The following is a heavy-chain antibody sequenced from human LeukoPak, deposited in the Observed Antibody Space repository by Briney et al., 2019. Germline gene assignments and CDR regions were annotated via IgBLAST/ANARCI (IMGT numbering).Heavy chain of an antibody. CDR2: IYSGGST. J-gene: IGHJ6*02. V-gene: IGHV3-53*04. CDR3: ARDRGHYDSSGYIYPFGYYGMDV. CDR1: GFTFSSNY. Sequence: GGSLRLSCAASGFTFSSNYMSWVRQAPGKGLEWVSVIYSGGSTYYADSVKGRFTISRHNSKNTLYLQMNSLRAEDTAVYYCARDRGHYDSSGYIYPFGYYGMDVWGQGTTVTVSS. D-gene: IGHD3-22*01.